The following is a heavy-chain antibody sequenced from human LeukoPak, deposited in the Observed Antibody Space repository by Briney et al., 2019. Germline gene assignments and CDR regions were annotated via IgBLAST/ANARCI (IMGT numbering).Heavy chain of an antibody. J-gene: IGHJ4*02. V-gene: IGHV3-9*01. CDR3: ASIEYSNPRGY. CDR2: ISWSSGSI. D-gene: IGHD6-6*01. CDR1: GFTFDDYA. Sequence: GGSLRLSCAASGFTFDDYAMHWVRQAPGKGLEWVSGISWSSGSIGYADSVKGRFTISRDNAKNSLYLQMNSLRAEDTALYYCASIEYSNPRGYWGQGTLVTVSS.